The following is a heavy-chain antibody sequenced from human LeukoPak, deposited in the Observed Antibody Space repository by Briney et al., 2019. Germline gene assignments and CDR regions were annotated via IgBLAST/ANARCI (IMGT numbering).Heavy chain of an antibody. J-gene: IGHJ4*02. Sequence: RPGGSLRLSCAASGFTFDDYGMSWVRQAPGKGLEWVSGINWNGGSTGYADSVKGRFTISRDNAKNSLYLQMNSLRAEDTALYYCASFGSNYDILTGDYWGRGTLVTVSS. V-gene: IGHV3-20*04. CDR3: ASFGSNYDILTGDY. CDR2: INWNGGST. D-gene: IGHD3-9*01. CDR1: GFTFDDYG.